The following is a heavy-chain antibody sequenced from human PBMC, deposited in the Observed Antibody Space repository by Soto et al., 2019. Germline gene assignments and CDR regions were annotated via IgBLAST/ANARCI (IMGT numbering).Heavy chain of an antibody. CDR1: GGSISSGGYY. D-gene: IGHD4-17*01. Sequence: TLSLTCTVSGGSISSGGYYWSWIRQHPGKGLEWIGYIYYSGSTYYNPSLKSRVTISVDTSKNQFSLKLSSVTAADTAVYYCARDRVMTTVTFDAFDIWGQGTMVTVSS. CDR3: ARDRVMTTVTFDAFDI. CDR2: IYYSGST. J-gene: IGHJ3*02. V-gene: IGHV4-31*03.